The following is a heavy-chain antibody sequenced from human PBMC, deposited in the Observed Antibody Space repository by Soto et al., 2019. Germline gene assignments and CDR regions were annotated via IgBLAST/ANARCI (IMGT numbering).Heavy chain of an antibody. J-gene: IGHJ6*02. V-gene: IGHV3-23*01. Sequence: GSLRLSCAASGFTFSSYAMSWVRQAPGRGLEWVSAISGSGGSTYYADSVKGRFTISRDNSKNTLYLQMNSLRAEDTAVYYCAKDEITGTTGFGMDVWGQGTTVTVSS. CDR1: GFTFSSYA. CDR3: AKDEITGTTGFGMDV. CDR2: ISGSGGST. D-gene: IGHD1-7*01.